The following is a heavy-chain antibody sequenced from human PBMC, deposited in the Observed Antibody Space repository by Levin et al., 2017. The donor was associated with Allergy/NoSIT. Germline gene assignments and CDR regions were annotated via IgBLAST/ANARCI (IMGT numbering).Heavy chain of an antibody. V-gene: IGHV3-23*01. Sequence: GGSLRLSCVASGFTFSNYGMNWVRQAPGKGLEWVSTISTSGGNTFYADSVKGRFTISRDNSKDTLYLQMNSLGADDTAIYYCATTWDYWGQGTLVIVSS. CDR3: ATTWDY. CDR1: GFTFSNYG. CDR2: ISTSGGNT. D-gene: IGHD1-1*01. J-gene: IGHJ4*02.